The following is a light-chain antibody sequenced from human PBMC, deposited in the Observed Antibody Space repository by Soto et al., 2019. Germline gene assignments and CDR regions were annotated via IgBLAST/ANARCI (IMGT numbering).Light chain of an antibody. CDR1: QSISSY. Sequence: DIQMTQSPSSLSASVGDRVTITCRASQSISSYLNWYQQKPGKAPKLLIYAASSLQSGVPSRFSGSGSGTDFTLTISSLQTDDFATYYCQQSYSTPLTFGGGTKVDIK. V-gene: IGKV1-39*01. J-gene: IGKJ4*01. CDR2: AAS. CDR3: QQSYSTPLT.